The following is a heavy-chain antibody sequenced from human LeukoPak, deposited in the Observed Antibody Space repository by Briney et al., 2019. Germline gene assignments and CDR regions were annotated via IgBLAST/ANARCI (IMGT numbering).Heavy chain of an antibody. CDR1: GFTFSSYG. CDR3: ARVLTVRSGGYDAFDI. D-gene: IGHD6-25*01. CDR2: IRYDGSNK. J-gene: IGHJ3*02. Sequence: GGSLRLSCAASGFTFSSYGMHWVRQAPGKGLEWGAFIRYDGSNKYYADSVKGRFTISRDNSKNTLYLQMNSLRAEDTAVYYCARVLTVRSGGYDAFDIWGQGTMVAVSS. V-gene: IGHV3-30*02.